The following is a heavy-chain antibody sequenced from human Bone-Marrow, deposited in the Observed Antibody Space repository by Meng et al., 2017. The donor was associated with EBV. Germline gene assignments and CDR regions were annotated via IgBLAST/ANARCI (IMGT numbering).Heavy chain of an antibody. CDR1: GGTFRSDA. CDR2: LIPLSDAP. D-gene: IGHD3-10*01. V-gene: IGHV1-69*01. CDR3: ASESGRGFTPDY. J-gene: IGHJ4*02. Sequence: QVQVGRSGAEVRKPGSWGKVSCKTSGGTFRSDAISWVRQAPGQGLEWMGGLIPLSDAPHYAQKFQGRVTITADESTSTHYLDLSGLRAEDTAVYYCASESGRGFTPDYWGQGTLVTVSS.